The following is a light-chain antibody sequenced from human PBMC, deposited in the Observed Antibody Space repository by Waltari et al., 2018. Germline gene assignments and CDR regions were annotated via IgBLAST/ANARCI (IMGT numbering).Light chain of an antibody. V-gene: IGKV3-20*01. CDR3: QHYGSASMYT. J-gene: IGKJ2*01. CDR1: QSINSSY. CDR2: GAS. Sequence: EIVLTQSPGTLSLSPGERATLSCRASQSINSSYLAWYQQKPGQAPRVLIYGASSRAPGIPDRFSGSGSGTDFTLIISRLEPEDFAVYYCQHYGSASMYTFGQGTKLEIK.